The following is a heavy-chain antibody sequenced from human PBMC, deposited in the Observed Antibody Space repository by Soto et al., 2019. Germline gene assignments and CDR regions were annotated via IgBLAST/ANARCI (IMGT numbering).Heavy chain of an antibody. V-gene: IGHV4-59*01. J-gene: IGHJ4*02. CDR3: AGARAKGQWYSSGWYPIDY. CDR1: GGSISSYY. CDR2: IYYSGST. Sequence: TSETLSLTCTVSGGSISSYYWSWIRQPPGKGLEWIGYIYYSGSTNYNPSLKSRVTISVDTSKNQFSLKLSSVTAADTAVYYCAGARAKGQWYSSGWYPIDYWGQGTLVTVSS. D-gene: IGHD6-19*01.